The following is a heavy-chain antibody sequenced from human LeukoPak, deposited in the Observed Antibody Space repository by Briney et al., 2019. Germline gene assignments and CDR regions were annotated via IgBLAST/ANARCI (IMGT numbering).Heavy chain of an antibody. CDR3: ARAPMYYYGSGSYAQKIYYYYYYYMDV. V-gene: IGHV1-18*01. CDR2: ISAYNGNT. J-gene: IGHJ6*03. Sequence: ASVKVSCKASGYTFTSYGISWVRQAPGQGLEWMGWISAYNGNTNYAQKLQGRVTMTTDTSTSTAYMELRSLRSDDTAVYYCARAPMYYYGSGSYAQKIYYYYYYYMDVWGKGTTVTVSS. CDR1: GYTFTSYG. D-gene: IGHD3-10*01.